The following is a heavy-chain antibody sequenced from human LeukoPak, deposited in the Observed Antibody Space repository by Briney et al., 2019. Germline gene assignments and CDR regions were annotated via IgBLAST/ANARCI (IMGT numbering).Heavy chain of an antibody. V-gene: IGHV4-34*01. CDR2: INHSGST. CDR3: AREGEYQLLSDYYYYGMDG. CDR1: GGSFSGYY. J-gene: IGHJ6*02. Sequence: SETLSLTCAVYGGSFSGYYWSWIRQPPGKGLEWIGEINHSGSTNYNPSLKSRVTISVDTSKNQFSLKLSSVTAADTAVYYCAREGEYQLLSDYYYYGMDGWGQGTTVTASS. D-gene: IGHD2-2*01.